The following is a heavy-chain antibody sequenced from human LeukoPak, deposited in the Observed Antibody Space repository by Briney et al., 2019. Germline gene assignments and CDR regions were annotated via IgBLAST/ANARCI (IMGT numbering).Heavy chain of an antibody. D-gene: IGHD1-26*01. CDR2: ISSSSSYI. Sequence: GGSLRLSCAASGFTFSSYSMNWVRQAPGKGLEWVSSISSSSSYIYYADSVKGRFTISRDNAKNSLYLQMNSLRAEDTAVYYCTRAVVGSPHAFDIWGQGTMVTVSS. CDR3: TRAVVGSPHAFDI. J-gene: IGHJ3*02. CDR1: GFTFSSYS. V-gene: IGHV3-21*01.